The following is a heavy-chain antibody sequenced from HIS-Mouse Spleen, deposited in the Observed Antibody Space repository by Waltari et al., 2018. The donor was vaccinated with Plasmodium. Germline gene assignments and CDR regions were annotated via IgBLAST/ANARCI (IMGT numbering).Heavy chain of an antibody. J-gene: IGHJ4*02. CDR1: GFSLSTSGMC. V-gene: IGHV2-70*15. D-gene: IGHD6-6*01. Sequence: QVTLRESGPALVKPTQTLTLTCTFSGFSLSTSGMCVSWIRQPPGKALEWLARIDWDDDKYYSTSLKTRLTISKDTSKNQVVRTMTNMDPVDTATYYCARHKKRGQLVRGYFDYWGQGTLVTVSS. CDR2: IDWDDDK. CDR3: ARHKKRGQLVRGYFDY.